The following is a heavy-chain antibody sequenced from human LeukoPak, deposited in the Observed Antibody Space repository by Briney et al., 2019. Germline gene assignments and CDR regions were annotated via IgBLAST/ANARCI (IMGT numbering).Heavy chain of an antibody. J-gene: IGHJ4*02. D-gene: IGHD3-22*01. V-gene: IGHV4-38-2*02. CDR1: GYSISSGYY. CDR2: IYHSGST. Sequence: SETLSLTCTVSGYSISSGYYWGWIRPPPGKGLEWIGSIYHSGSTYYNPSLKSRVTISVDTSKNQFSLKLSSVTAADTAVYYCARVNYFDSSGYFYEEFWGQGTLVTVSS. CDR3: ARVNYFDSSGYFYEEF.